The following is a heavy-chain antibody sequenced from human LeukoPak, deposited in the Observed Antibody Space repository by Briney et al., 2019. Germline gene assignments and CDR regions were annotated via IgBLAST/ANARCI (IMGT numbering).Heavy chain of an antibody. CDR1: GASISSYY. V-gene: IGHV4-59*01. CDR2: IYYSGSI. D-gene: IGHD3-22*01. CDR3: ARENPSGYYNRPIDY. Sequence: SETLSLTCTVSGASISSYYWSWIRKSPGKGLEWIGDIYYSGSIKYNPSLKSRVTMSVDTSKNQFSLKLSSVTAADTAIYYCARENPSGYYNRPIDYWGQGTLVTVSS. J-gene: IGHJ4*02.